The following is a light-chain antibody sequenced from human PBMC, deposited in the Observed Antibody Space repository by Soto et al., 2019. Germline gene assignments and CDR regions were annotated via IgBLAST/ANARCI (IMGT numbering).Light chain of an antibody. Sequence: DIVMTQSPLSLPVTLGQPASISCRSSQILVYSDGNTYLNWFQQRPGQSPRRLIYKVSNRDSGVPDRFSGSGSGTDFTLKISRVEAADVGVYYCMQGIQWPPTFGQGTKVEIK. V-gene: IGKV2-30*01. CDR1: QILVYSDGNTY. CDR2: KVS. J-gene: IGKJ1*01. CDR3: MQGIQWPPT.